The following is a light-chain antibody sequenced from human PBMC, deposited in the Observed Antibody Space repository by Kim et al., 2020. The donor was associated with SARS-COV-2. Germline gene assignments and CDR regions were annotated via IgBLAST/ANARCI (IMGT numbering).Light chain of an antibody. CDR3: VLYLGGGISV. CDR2: RTD. J-gene: IGLJ2*01. Sequence: QTVVTQEPSFSVSPGGTVTLTCGLSSGSVSPSSYPSWYQQTPGQAPRTLIYRTDTRSSGVPDRFSGSILGNKAALTITGAQADDESDYYCVLYLGGGISVFGGRTQLTVL. CDR1: SGSVSPSSY. V-gene: IGLV8-61*01.